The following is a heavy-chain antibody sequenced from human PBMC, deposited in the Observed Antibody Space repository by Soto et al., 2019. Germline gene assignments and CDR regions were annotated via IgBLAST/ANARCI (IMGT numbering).Heavy chain of an antibody. Sequence: PGGSLRLSCAASGFTFSSYGMHWVRQAPGKGLEWVAVIWYDGSNKYYADSVKGRFTISRDNSKNTLYLQMNSLRAEDTAVYYCAKKLEWLGYYYYGMDVWGQGTTVTVSS. CDR3: AKKLEWLGYYYYGMDV. D-gene: IGHD6-19*01. CDR2: IWYDGSNK. J-gene: IGHJ6*02. CDR1: GFTFSSYG. V-gene: IGHV3-33*06.